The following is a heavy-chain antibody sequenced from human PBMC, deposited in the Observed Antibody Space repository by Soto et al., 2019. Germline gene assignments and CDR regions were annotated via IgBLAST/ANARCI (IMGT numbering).Heavy chain of an antibody. D-gene: IGHD1-26*01. Sequence: GGSLSLSCVVSGLTVSRNYMTWVRQAPGKGLECVSVIYSGGSTYSADSVKGRFTISRDNSKNTLYLQMNSLRAEDTAVYYCAKRGAGHYFDYWGQGTLVTVSS. J-gene: IGHJ4*02. CDR2: IYSGGST. CDR1: GLTVSRNY. CDR3: AKRGAGHYFDY. V-gene: IGHV3-53*01.